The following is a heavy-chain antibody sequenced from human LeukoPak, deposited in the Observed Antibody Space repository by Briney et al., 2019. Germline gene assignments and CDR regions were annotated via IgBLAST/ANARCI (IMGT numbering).Heavy chain of an antibody. V-gene: IGHV1-46*01. D-gene: IGHD3-22*01. CDR1: GYTFTSYY. CDR3: ARHDSSGYLSDY. CDR2: INPSGGST. J-gene: IGHJ4*02. Sequence: GASVKVSCKASGYTFTSYYMHWVRQAPGQGLEWMGIINPSGGSTSYAQKFQGRVTMTRDMSTSTVYMELSSLRSEDTAVYYCARHDSSGYLSDYWGQGTLVTVSS.